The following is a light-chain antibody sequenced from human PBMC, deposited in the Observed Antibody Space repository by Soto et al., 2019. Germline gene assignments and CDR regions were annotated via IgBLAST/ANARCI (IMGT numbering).Light chain of an antibody. V-gene: IGLV2-14*01. CDR1: SSDVGGYNY. CDR2: DVS. Sequence: QSALTPPASLSGSPGQSITISCTGTSSDVGGYNYVSWYQQHPGKAPKLMIYDVSNRPSGVSNRFSGSKSGNTASLTISGLQAEDEADYYCSSYTSSSTLLFGTGTKVTVL. J-gene: IGLJ1*01. CDR3: SSYTSSSTLL.